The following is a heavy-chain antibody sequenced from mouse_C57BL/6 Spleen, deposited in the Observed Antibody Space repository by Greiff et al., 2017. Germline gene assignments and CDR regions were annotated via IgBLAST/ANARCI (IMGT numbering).Heavy chain of an antibody. CDR3: AREVYYSNHYFDY. CDR2: IYPGDGDT. V-gene: IGHV1-80*01. J-gene: IGHJ2*01. Sequence: VQRVESGAELVKPGASVKISCKASGYAFSSYWMNWVKQRPGKGLEWIGQIYPGDGDTNYNGKFKGKATLTADKSSSTAYMQLSSLTSEDSAVYFCAREVYYSNHYFDYWGQGTTLTVSS. D-gene: IGHD2-5*01. CDR1: GYAFSSYW.